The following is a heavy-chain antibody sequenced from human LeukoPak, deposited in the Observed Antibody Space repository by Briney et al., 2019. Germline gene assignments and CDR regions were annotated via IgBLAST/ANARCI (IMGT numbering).Heavy chain of an antibody. V-gene: IGHV3-66*02. CDR3: ARDGRDTVDAFDI. CDR1: GFTFSDYY. D-gene: IGHD5-18*01. CDR2: IYSGGST. J-gene: IGHJ3*02. Sequence: SGGSLRLSCAASGFTFSDYYMSWIRQAPGKGLEWVSVIYSGGSTYYADSVKGRFTISRDNSKNTLYLQMNSLRAGDTAVYYCARDGRDTVDAFDIWGQGTTVTVSS.